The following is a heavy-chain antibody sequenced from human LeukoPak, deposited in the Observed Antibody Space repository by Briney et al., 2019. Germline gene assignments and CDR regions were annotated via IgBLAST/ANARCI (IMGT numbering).Heavy chain of an antibody. CDR1: GFTFSSYS. CDR2: ISSSSSYI. D-gene: IGHD6-19*01. Sequence: GGSLRLSCAASGFTFSSYSMNWDRQAAGKGLEWVSSISSSSSYIYYADSVKGRFTISRDNAKNSLYLQMNSLRAEDTAVYYCAREVDTTGWYDYWGQGILVTVSS. J-gene: IGHJ4*02. V-gene: IGHV3-21*01. CDR3: AREVDTTGWYDY.